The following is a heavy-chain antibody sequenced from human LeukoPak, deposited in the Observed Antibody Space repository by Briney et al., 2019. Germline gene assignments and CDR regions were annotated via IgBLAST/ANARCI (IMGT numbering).Heavy chain of an antibody. CDR3: TRDADTSGHYDIFDI. Sequence: GRSLRLSCAPSGFIFSYYGIHWVSQAPGKWLEWVAVMWSDGIRKYYTDSVKGRFTVSRDTSKNTQYLEMSSLRVEDTAVYYCTRDADTSGHYDIFDIWGQGTMVTVSS. J-gene: IGHJ3*02. CDR1: GFIFSYYG. D-gene: IGHD6-19*01. CDR2: MWSDGIRK. V-gene: IGHV3-33*01.